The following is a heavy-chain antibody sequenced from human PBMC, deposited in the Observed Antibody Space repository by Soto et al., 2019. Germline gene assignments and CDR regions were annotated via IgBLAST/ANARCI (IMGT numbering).Heavy chain of an antibody. Sequence: GGSLRLSCAASGFAFSTYGMSWVRQAPGKGLEWVAAITYGGGDTYYADSVKGRFTISRDNSQNTVYLQMNSLRAEDTAVYYCVKGGSVVRGLLGNWGQGTLVTVSS. CDR3: VKGGSVVRGLLGN. CDR2: ITYGGGDT. J-gene: IGHJ4*02. V-gene: IGHV3-23*01. CDR1: GFAFSTYG. D-gene: IGHD3-10*02.